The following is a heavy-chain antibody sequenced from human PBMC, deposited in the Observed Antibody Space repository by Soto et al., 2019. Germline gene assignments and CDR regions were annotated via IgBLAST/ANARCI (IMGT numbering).Heavy chain of an antibody. CDR2: IYYSGST. V-gene: IGHV4-59*01. CDR3: ARDAGNWFDP. CDR1: GGSISSYY. Sequence: SETLSLTCTVSGGSISSYYWSWIRQPPGKGLEWIGYIYYSGSTNYNPSLKSRVTISVDTSKNQFSLKLSSVTAADTAVYYCARDAGNWFDPWGQGTLVTVSS. J-gene: IGHJ5*02. D-gene: IGHD6-13*01.